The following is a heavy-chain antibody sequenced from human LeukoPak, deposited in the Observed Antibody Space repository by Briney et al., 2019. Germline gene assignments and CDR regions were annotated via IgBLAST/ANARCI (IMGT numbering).Heavy chain of an antibody. CDR2: IKLDGSEK. J-gene: IGHJ4*02. CDR3: ARDQYDTWSRRGNFDS. CDR1: GFSVCSNY. Sequence: GGSLRLSCAASGFSVCSNYMTWVRQAPGKGLEWVANIKLDGSEKNYVDSVKGRFTISRDNTKNSLYLQMNSLRVEDTAVFYCARDQYDTWSRRGNFDSWGQGTLVIVSS. V-gene: IGHV3-7*03. D-gene: IGHD3-3*01.